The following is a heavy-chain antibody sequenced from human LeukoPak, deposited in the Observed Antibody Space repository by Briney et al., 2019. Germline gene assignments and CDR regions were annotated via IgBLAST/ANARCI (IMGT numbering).Heavy chain of an antibody. J-gene: IGHJ6*02. D-gene: IGHD2-2*01. V-gene: IGHV6-1*01. CDR2: TYYRSKWYN. CDR1: GDSVSSNSAA. Sequence: SQTLSLTCAISGDSVSSNSAAWNWIRQSPSRGLEWLGRTYYRSKWYNDYAVSVKSRITINPDTSKNQFSLQLNSVTPEDTAVYYCARGPTDIVVVPAAIYYYYGMDVWGQGTTVTVSS. CDR3: ARGPTDIVVVPAAIYYYYGMDV.